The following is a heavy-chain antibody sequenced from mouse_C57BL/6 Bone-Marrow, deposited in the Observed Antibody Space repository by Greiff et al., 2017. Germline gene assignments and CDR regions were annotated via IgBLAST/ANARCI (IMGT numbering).Heavy chain of an antibody. CDR1: GFNIKDYY. V-gene: IGHV14-1*01. CDR2: LDPEDGDT. Sequence: VQLQQSGAELVRPGASVKLSCTASGFNIKDYYMHWVKQRPEQCLEWIGRLDPEDGDTEYAPKFQGKATMPADTSSNPAYLQLSSLTSEDTAVYYCTYYSPSWFAYWGQGTLVTVSA. J-gene: IGHJ3*01. CDR3: TYYSPSWFAY. D-gene: IGHD2-12*01.